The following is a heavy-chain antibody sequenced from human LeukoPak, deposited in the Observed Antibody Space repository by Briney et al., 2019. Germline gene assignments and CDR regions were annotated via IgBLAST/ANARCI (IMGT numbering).Heavy chain of an antibody. D-gene: IGHD3-22*01. CDR1: GFTFSSYA. CDR3: AKVPSYYYDSSGFWDY. Sequence: GGSLRLSCAASGFTFSSYAMSWVRQAPGKGLEWVSAISGSGGSTYYADSVKGRFTISRDNSKNTLYLQMNSLRAEDTAVYYYAKVPSYYYDSSGFWDYWGQGTLVTVSS. J-gene: IGHJ4*02. CDR2: ISGSGGST. V-gene: IGHV3-23*01.